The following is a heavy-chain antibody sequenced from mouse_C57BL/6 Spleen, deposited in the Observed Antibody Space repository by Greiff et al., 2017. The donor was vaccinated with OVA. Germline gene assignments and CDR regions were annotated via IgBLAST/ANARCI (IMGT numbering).Heavy chain of an antibody. CDR1: GFNIQHTS. J-gene: IGHJ3*01. CDR3: ARSGGYDYDCCAY. CDR2: IDPANGNT. D-gene: IGHD2-4*01. V-gene: IGHV14-3*01. Sequence: VQLQQSVAELVRPGASVKLSCTASGFNIQHTSMHWLTPRPDPCLAWIGRIDPANGNTKYAPKFQGKATITADTSSNTAYLQRSSLTSEDTAIDYCARSGGYDYDCCAYWGQGTLVTVSA.